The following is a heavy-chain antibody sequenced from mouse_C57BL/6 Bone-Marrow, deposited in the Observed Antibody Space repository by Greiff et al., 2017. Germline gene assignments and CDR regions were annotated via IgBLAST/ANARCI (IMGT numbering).Heavy chain of an antibody. CDR2: IYPRSGNT. D-gene: IGHD1-2*01. J-gene: IGHJ1*03. CDR1: GYTFTSYG. Sequence: VQLQQSGAELARPGASVKLSCKASGYTFTSYGISWVKQRTGQGLEWIGEIYPRSGNTYYNEKFKGKATLTADKSSSTAYMELRSLTSEDSAVYVCARLKGTTAPYWYFDVWGTGTTVTVSS. V-gene: IGHV1-81*01. CDR3: ARLKGTTAPYWYFDV.